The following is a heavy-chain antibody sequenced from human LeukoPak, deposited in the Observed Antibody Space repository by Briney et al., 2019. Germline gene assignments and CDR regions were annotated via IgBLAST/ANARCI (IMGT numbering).Heavy chain of an antibody. CDR3: ARSDYCGGDCYSSLSNY. CDR2: ISSGSTTT. D-gene: IGHD2-21*02. V-gene: IGHV3-48*04. J-gene: IGHJ4*02. CDR1: GFTFRSYS. Sequence: GGSLRLSCAASGFTFRSYSMNWVRQAPGKGLEWVSYISSGSTTTYYADSVKGRFTISRDNAKNSLYLQMNSLRAEDTAVYFCARSDYCGGDCYSSLSNYWGQGTLVTVSS.